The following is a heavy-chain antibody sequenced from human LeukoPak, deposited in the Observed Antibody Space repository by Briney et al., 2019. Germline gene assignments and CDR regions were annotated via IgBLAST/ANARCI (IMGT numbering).Heavy chain of an antibody. CDR1: GYSISSGYY. V-gene: IGHV4-38-2*02. CDR2: IYHSGST. CDR3: ARLLKQLAMH. J-gene: IGHJ4*02. D-gene: IGHD6-13*01. Sequence: SETLSLTCTVSGYSISSGYYWGWIRQPSGEGLEWIGNIYHSGSTYYNPSLKSRVTISVDTSKNQFSLKLSSVTAADTAVYYCARLLKQLAMHWGQGTLVTVSS.